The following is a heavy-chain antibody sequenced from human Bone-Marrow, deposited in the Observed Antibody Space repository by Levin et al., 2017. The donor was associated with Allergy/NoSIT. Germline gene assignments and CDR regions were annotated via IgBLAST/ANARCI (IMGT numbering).Heavy chain of an antibody. D-gene: IGHD2-2*01. V-gene: IGHV3-30*18. CDR3: AKDWGYCSSTSCPYYYYYYMDV. CDR1: GFTFSSYG. CDR2: ISYDGSNK. J-gene: IGHJ6*03. Sequence: GGSLRLSCAASGFTFSSYGMHWVRQAPGKGLEWVAVISYDGSNKYYADSVKGRFTISRDNSKNTLYLQMNSLRAEDTAVYYCAKDWGYCSSTSCPYYYYYYMDVWGKGTTVTVSS.